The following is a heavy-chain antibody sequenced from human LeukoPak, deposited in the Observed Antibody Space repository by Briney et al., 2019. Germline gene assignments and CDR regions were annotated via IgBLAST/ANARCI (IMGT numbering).Heavy chain of an antibody. CDR2: IWYDGSNK. D-gene: IGHD6-13*01. CDR3: ARNEYSSSYNYAPAGYYYYGMDV. J-gene: IGHJ6*02. V-gene: IGHV3-33*01. Sequence: GGSLRLSCAASGFTFSSYGMHWVRQAPGKGLEWVAVIWYDGSNKYYADSVKGRFTISRDNSKNTLYLQMNSLRAEHTAVYYCARNEYSSSYNYAPAGYYYYGMDVWGQGTTVTVSS. CDR1: GFTFSSYG.